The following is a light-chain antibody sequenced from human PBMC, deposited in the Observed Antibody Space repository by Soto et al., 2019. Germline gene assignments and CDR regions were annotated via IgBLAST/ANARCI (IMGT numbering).Light chain of an antibody. CDR3: QQGYNFPLT. CDR2: AAS. CDR1: QGLSSW. Sequence: DIQMTQSPSSVSASVGDRVSITCRASQGLSSWLAWYQQRPGEAPKLLIYAASILNTGVPSRFVGGGSGAIYTLTITSLQPEDFAAYFCQQGYNFPLTFGGGTRVELK. J-gene: IGKJ4*01. V-gene: IGKV1-12*01.